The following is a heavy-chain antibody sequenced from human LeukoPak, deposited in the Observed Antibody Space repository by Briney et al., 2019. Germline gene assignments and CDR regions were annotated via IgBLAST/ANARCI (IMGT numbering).Heavy chain of an antibody. Sequence: SSVKVSCKASGYTFTSYGSSWVRQAPGQGLEWMGWISAYNGNTNYAQKLQGRATMTTDTSTSTAYMEPDSPTAERRPGHYCARGTNYDCSGYYKGFDYWGQGTLVTVSS. V-gene: IGHV1-18*01. J-gene: IGHJ4*02. CDR1: GYTFTSYG. CDR3: ARGTNYDCSGYYKGFDY. CDR2: ISAYNGNT. D-gene: IGHD3-22*01.